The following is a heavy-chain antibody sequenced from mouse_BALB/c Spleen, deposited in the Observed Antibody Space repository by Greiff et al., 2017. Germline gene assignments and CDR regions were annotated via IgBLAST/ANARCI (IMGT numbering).Heavy chain of an antibody. V-gene: IGHV5-4*02. CDR2: ISDGGSYT. CDR1: GFTFSDYY. J-gene: IGHJ4*01. CDR3: ARALVVIIPQGMDY. Sequence: DVKLVESGGGLVKPGGSLKLSCAASGFTFSDYYMYWVRQTPEKRLEWVATISDGGSYTYYPDSVKGRFTISRDNAKNNLYLQMSSLKSEDTAMYYCARALVVIIPQGMDYWGQGTSVTVSS. D-gene: IGHD3-1*01.